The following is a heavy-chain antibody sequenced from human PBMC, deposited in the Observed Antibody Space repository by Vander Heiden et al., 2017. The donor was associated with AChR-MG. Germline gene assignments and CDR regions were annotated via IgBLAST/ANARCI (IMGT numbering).Heavy chain of an antibody. CDR3: LRGYDSNGYYYFDQ. D-gene: IGHD3-22*01. CDR2: ISGSSSYT. CDR1: GFTFSDFY. V-gene: IGHV3-11*06. J-gene: IGHJ4*02. Sequence: QVQLVESGGGLVKPGGSLRLSCAASGFTFSDFYMSWIRQAPGKGLEWISYISGSSSYTNYAASVKGRFTISRDNAKNSLYLQMNSLRAEDTAVYYCLRGYDSNGYYYFDQWGQGTLVTVSS.